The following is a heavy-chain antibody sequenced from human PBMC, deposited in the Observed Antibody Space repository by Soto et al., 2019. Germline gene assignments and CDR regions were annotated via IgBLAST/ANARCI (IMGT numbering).Heavy chain of an antibody. V-gene: IGHV3-33*01. CDR3: ARDGVGATTFYGYFDY. J-gene: IGHJ4*02. Sequence: QVQLVESGGGVVQPGRSLRLSCAASGFRFSGFGMHWVCQAPGKGLEWVAILRYDGSNKYYADSVKGRFTISRDNSQKTLYLEMDSLRVEDTAVYYCARDGVGATTFYGYFDYWGQGILVTVSS. D-gene: IGHD1-26*01. CDR2: LRYDGSNK. CDR1: GFRFSGFG.